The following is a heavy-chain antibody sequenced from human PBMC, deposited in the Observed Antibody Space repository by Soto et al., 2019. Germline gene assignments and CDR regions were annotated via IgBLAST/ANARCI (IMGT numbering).Heavy chain of an antibody. CDR3: ARDSTYYDFWSGPSPGGMDV. J-gene: IGHJ6*02. Sequence: AASVKVSCKASGYTFTGYYMHWVRQAPGQGLEWMGWINPNSGGTNYAQKFQGRVTMTRDTSISTAYMELSRPRSDDTAVYYCARDSTYYDFWSGPSPGGMDVWGQGTTVTVSS. D-gene: IGHD3-3*01. CDR1: GYTFTGYY. CDR2: INPNSGGT. V-gene: IGHV1-2*02.